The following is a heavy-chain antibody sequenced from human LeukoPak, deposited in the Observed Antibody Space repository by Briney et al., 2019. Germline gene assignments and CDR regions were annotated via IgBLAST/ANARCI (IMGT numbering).Heavy chain of an antibody. CDR1: GFTFSSYA. V-gene: IGHV3-23*01. CDR2: ISGSGGST. Sequence: GGSLRLSCAASGFTFSSYAMSWVRQAPGRGLEWVSAISGSGGSTYYADSVKGRFTISRDNSKNTLYLQMNSLRAEDTAVYYCAKDKARGYCSSTSCQGSDDWGQGTLVTVSS. J-gene: IGHJ4*02. CDR3: AKDKARGYCSSTSCQGSDD. D-gene: IGHD2-2*01.